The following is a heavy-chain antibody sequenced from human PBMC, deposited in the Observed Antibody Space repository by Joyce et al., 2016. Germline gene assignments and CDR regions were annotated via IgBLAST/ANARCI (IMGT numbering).Heavy chain of an antibody. Sequence: QVRLQESGPRLVKPSETLSLTCTVSGGSVRSGSYYWSWIRQPPVKGLEWIGYIFYAGTTGYNPSLRGRLSISVDTSKNQFSLNLMSVTAADTAVYYCARVVVTAGSSYYYYGMDVWGQGTTVAVSS. CDR2: IFYAGTT. V-gene: IGHV4-61*01. D-gene: IGHD2-21*02. CDR3: ARVVVTAGSSYYYYGMDV. CDR1: GGSVRSGSYY. J-gene: IGHJ6*02.